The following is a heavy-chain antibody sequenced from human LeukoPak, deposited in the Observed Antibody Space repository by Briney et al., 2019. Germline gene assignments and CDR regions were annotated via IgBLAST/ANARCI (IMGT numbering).Heavy chain of an antibody. D-gene: IGHD6-25*01. Sequence: GGSLRLSCAASGFTFSSFFMTWVRQAPGKGLEWVSSIIVSGTTYYADSVKGRFTISRDSFRGTLFLQMDSLRVEDTAVYFCETRSVGNADFASWGQGALVTVSS. J-gene: IGHJ4*02. CDR3: ETRSVGNADFAS. CDR2: IIVSGTT. V-gene: IGHV3-23*01. CDR1: GFTFSSFF.